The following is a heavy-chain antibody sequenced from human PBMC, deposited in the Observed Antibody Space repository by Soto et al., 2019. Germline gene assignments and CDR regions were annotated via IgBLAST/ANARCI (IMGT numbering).Heavy chain of an antibody. CDR2: IYPGDSDT. J-gene: IGHJ6*02. V-gene: IGHV5-51*01. CDR1: GYSFTSYW. D-gene: IGHD1-7*01. CDR3: ARSDNRNSLYGVDV. Sequence: PGESLKISCKGSGYSFTSYWIGWVRQMPGKGLEWMGIIYPGDSDTRYSPSLKSRVTLSIDASMNHVTLELTSVTAADTAVYYCARSDNRNSLYGVDVWGQGTAVTVYS.